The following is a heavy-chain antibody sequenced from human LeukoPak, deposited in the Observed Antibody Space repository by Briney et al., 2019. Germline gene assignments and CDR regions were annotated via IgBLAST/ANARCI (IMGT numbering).Heavy chain of an antibody. Sequence: SGGSLRLSCAASGFTFSDYYMSWIRQAPGKGLEWISYISGSGNTIYQADSVKGRFTISRDNAKNSLFLQMSSLRADDTAVYYCARDLEQQMVLGRFDPWGQGTLVIVSS. CDR2: ISGSGNTI. D-gene: IGHD6-13*01. V-gene: IGHV3-11*01. CDR3: ARDLEQQMVLGRFDP. CDR1: GFTFSDYY. J-gene: IGHJ5*02.